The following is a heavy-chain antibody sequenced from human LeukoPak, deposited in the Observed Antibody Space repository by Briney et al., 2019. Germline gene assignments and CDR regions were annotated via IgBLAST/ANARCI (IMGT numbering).Heavy chain of an antibody. Sequence: GGSLRLSCAAPGFSLRDYAMTLVRQAPGKGLEWVSTVSGGAEATYYADSVKGRFAISRDNSKSALYLQMNSLRAEDTAIYYCAKDTPLTAYTSGWSNNCFDYWGQGTLVTVSS. V-gene: IGHV3-23*01. CDR1: GFSLRDYA. J-gene: IGHJ4*02. D-gene: IGHD6-19*01. CDR2: VSGGAEAT. CDR3: AKDTPLTAYTSGWSNNCFDY.